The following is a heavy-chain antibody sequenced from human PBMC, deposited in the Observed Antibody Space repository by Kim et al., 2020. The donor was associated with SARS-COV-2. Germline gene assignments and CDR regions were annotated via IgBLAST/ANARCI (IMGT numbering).Heavy chain of an antibody. J-gene: IGHJ4*02. CDR2: IYHSGTT. V-gene: IGHV4-38-2*02. Sequence: SETLSLTCTVSGYSISSGYYWGWIRQPPGKGLEWIGSIYHSGTTYYNPSLKSRVTISVDTSKNQFSLKLSSVTAADTAVYYCARDVPDFDYWGQGTLVTVSS. CDR1: GYSISSGYY. CDR3: ARDVPDFDY.